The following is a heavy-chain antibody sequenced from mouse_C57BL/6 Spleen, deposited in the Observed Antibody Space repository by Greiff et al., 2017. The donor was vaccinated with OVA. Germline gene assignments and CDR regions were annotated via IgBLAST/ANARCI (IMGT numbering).Heavy chain of an antibody. CDR1: GFSLTSYG. Sequence: VKLVESGPGLVQPSQSLSITCTVSGFSLTSYGVHWVRPSPGTGLEWLGVIWSGGSTDANAAFISRLSISKDNSKSKVFYKMNSLQADDTAIDYWAILRLHYAMDYWGQGTSVTVSS. CDR2: IWSGGST. CDR3: AILRLHYAMDY. D-gene: IGHD3-2*02. V-gene: IGHV2-2*01. J-gene: IGHJ4*01.